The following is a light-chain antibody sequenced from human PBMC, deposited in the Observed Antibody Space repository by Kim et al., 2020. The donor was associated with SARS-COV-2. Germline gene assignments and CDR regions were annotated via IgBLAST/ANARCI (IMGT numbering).Light chain of an antibody. CDR3: QQYYDIPWA. V-gene: IGKV4-1*01. CDR2: WAS. J-gene: IGKJ1*01. CDR1: QSVLYNSNSKNY. Sequence: ATINCKSSQSVLYNSNSKNYLSWYQQKPGQPPKLLIYWASTRESGVPDRFRGSGSGTDFTLSISSVQAEDVAVYYCQQYYDIPWAFGQGTKVDIK.